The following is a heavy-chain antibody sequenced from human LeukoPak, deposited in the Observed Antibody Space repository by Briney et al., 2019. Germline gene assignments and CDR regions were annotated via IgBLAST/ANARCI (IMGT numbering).Heavy chain of an antibody. CDR2: IYYSGST. CDR3: ARQRSSYSRVFDY. J-gene: IGHJ4*02. Sequence: SETLSLTCTVSGGSISSSSYYWGWIRQPPGKGLEWIGSIYYSGSTYYNPSLKSRVTISVDTSKNQFSLKLSSATAADTAVYYCARQRSSYSRVFDYWGQGTLVTVSS. V-gene: IGHV4-39*01. CDR1: GGSISSSSYY. D-gene: IGHD5-12*01.